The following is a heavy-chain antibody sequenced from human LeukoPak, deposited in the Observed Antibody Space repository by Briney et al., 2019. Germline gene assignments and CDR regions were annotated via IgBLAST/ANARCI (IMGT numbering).Heavy chain of an antibody. D-gene: IGHD2-15*01. CDR1: GYTFTSYA. J-gene: IGHJ3*02. V-gene: IGHV1-18*01. Sequence: GASVKVSCKASGYTFTSYAMNWVRQAPGQGLEWMGWIGAYNGKKNYAQKLQGRVTMTTDTSTSTVYMELRSLRSDDTAVYYCARENRYCRGGSCYSAASDDAFDIWGQGTMVTVSS. CDR2: IGAYNGKK. CDR3: ARENRYCRGGSCYSAASDDAFDI.